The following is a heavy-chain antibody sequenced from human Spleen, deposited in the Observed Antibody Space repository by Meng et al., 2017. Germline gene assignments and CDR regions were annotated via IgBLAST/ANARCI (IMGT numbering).Heavy chain of an antibody. CDR3: ARSPIDKYDLSALPLDY. D-gene: IGHD3-22*01. CDR1: GFTFSSYW. V-gene: IGHV3-74*01. CDR2: IGWNSGSI. Sequence: GESLKISCAASGFTFSSYWMHWVRQAPGKGLEWVSRIGWNSGSIGYADSVKGRFTVSRDNSKNTVFLHINSLRPEDTAVYYCARSPIDKYDLSALPLDYWGQGTLVTVSS. J-gene: IGHJ4*02.